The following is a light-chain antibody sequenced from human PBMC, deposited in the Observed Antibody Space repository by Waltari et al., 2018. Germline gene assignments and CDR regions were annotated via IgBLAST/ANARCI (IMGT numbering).Light chain of an antibody. J-gene: IGKJ4*01. V-gene: IGKV3-20*01. Sequence: EIVLTQSPGMLSLSPGERVTLSCRASQSVSSSYLAWYQQKPGQAPRLLIYGASSRATGIPDRFSGSGSGTDFTLTISRLEPEDFAVYYCQQYGGSPLTFGGGTKVEI. CDR1: QSVSSSY. CDR2: GAS. CDR3: QQYGGSPLT.